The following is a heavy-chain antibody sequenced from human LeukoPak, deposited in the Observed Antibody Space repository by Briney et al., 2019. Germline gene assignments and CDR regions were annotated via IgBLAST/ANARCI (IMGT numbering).Heavy chain of an antibody. CDR2: IYGGGST. J-gene: IGHJ4*02. CDR3: AGGYDASDY. Sequence: GGSLRLSCAAYGFAVSNNYMSWVRQAPGKGLEWVSVIYGGGSTNYADSVKGRFTISRDISTNTLSLQMNSLRTEDTAVYYCAGGYDASDYWGQGTLVTVSS. D-gene: IGHD3-16*01. V-gene: IGHV3-66*02. CDR1: GFAVSNNY.